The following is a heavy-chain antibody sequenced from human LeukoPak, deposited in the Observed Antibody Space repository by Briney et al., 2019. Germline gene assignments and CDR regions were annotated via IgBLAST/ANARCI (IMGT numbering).Heavy chain of an antibody. Sequence: GGSLRLSCAASGFTFSDYYMSWIRQAPGKGLEWISYISSSGDTIFYADSVKGRFTISRDNAKNSLYLQMNSLRADDTAVYYCAKGYDSTYYHYYFMDVWGKGTTVTISS. J-gene: IGHJ6*03. D-gene: IGHD3-22*01. CDR2: ISSSGDTI. CDR1: GFTFSDYY. CDR3: AKGYDSTYYHYYFMDV. V-gene: IGHV3-11*01.